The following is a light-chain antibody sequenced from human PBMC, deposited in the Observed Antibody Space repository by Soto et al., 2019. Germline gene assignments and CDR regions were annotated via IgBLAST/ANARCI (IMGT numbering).Light chain of an antibody. J-gene: IGKJ4*01. V-gene: IGKV3D-20*02. CDR3: QQRSNWPPSLT. Sequence: DIVLTQSPGTLSLTPGERATLSCRASQSVSSNHLAWYQQKPGQAPRLLIYGGSSRATGIPVRFSGSGSETDFTLTITRLEPEDFAVYYCQQRSNWPPSLTFGGGTKVDIK. CDR2: GGS. CDR1: QSVSSNH.